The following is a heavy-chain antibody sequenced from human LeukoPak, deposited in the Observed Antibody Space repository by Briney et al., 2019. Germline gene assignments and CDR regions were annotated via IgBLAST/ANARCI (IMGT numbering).Heavy chain of an antibody. D-gene: IGHD3-22*01. V-gene: IGHV3-7*01. CDR1: AFTFSSYW. J-gene: IGHJ4*02. Sequence: GGSLRLSCAASAFTFSSYWMSWVRQAPGKGLEWVANIKEDGSEQNYVDSVKGRFTISTDNAKNSLYLQMNSLRAEDTAVYYCVRDSYSRDLDYWGQGTLVTVSS. CDR2: IKEDGSEQ. CDR3: VRDSYSRDLDY.